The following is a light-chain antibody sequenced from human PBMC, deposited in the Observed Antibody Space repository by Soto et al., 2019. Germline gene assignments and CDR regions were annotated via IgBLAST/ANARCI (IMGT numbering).Light chain of an antibody. CDR2: RNN. CDR1: SSNIGINY. V-gene: IGLV1-47*01. Sequence: QSVLTQPPSASGTPGQTVTISCSGSSSNIGINYVYWYQQLPGTAPKLLIYRNNQRPSGVPDRFSGSTSGTSASLTISGLRCEDEGDYYCASWDDSLSAHYVFGTGTKLTVL. J-gene: IGLJ1*01. CDR3: ASWDDSLSAHYV.